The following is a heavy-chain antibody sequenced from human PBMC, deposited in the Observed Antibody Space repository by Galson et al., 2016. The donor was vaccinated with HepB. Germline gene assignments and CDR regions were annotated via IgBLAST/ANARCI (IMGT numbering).Heavy chain of an antibody. Sequence: SETLSLTCAVSGGSISSSNWWSWVRQSPGKGLEWIGEMFHSGSTDYNPSLKSRVTISVDTSKNQFSLKLRSVTAADTAVYYCARRGVAPRLVVRIKSINYGMDVWGQGTTVTVSS. CDR2: MFHSGST. D-gene: IGHD6-6*01. J-gene: IGHJ6*02. V-gene: IGHV4-4*02. CDR3: ARRGVAPRLVVRIKSINYGMDV. CDR1: GGSISSSNW.